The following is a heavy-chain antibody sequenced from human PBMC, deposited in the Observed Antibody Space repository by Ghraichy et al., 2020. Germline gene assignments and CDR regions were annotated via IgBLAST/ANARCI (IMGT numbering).Heavy chain of an antibody. V-gene: IGHV3-7*03. J-gene: IGHJ4*02. CDR2: IKQDGSEK. Sequence: GGSLRLSCAASGFTFSSYWMSWVRQAPGKGLEWVANIKQDGSEKYYVDSVKGRFTISRDNAKNSLYLQMNSLRAEDTAVYYCAGTYYYGSGKDFDYWGQGTLVTVSS. CDR1: GFTFSSYW. CDR3: AGTYYYGSGKDFDY. D-gene: IGHD3-10*01.